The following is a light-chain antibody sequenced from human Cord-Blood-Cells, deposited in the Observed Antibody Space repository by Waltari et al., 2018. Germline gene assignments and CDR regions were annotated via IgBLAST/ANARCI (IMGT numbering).Light chain of an antibody. V-gene: IGLV1-47*01. CDR2: RNN. J-gene: IGLJ3*02. CDR1: SSNIGSNH. Sequence: QSVLTQPPSASGTPGQRFTISCSGSSSNIGSNHVYWYQQLPGPAPKLLIYRNNQRPSGVPDRFSGSKSGTSASLAISGLRSEDEADYYCAAWDDSLSGRVFGGGTKLTVL. CDR3: AAWDDSLSGRV.